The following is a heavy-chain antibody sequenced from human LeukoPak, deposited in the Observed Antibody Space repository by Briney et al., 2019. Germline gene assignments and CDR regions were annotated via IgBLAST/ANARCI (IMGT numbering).Heavy chain of an antibody. CDR3: AKDLDSSGYYLGENFDY. CDR2: ISGSGGPT. CDR1: GFTFSSYA. V-gene: IGHV3-23*01. Sequence: GGSLRLSCAASGFTFSSYAMNWVRQAPGKGLEWVAVISGSGGPTYYADSVRGRFTISRDNSKNTLYLQMNSLRAEDKAVYYCAKDLDSSGYYLGENFDYWGQGTLVTVSS. J-gene: IGHJ4*02. D-gene: IGHD3-22*01.